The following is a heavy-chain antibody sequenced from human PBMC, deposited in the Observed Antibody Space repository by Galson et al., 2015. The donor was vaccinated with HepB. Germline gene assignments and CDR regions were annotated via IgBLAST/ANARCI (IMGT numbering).Heavy chain of an antibody. V-gene: IGHV1-69*13. CDR3: ALARDPNPTYYSSVNYGMDV. Sequence: SVKVSCKASGGTFSKYAITWVRQAPGQGPEWMGGIIPFFGTPIYAQRFQGRVTITADEPTTTAHMELSSLRSDDTAVFYCALARDPNPTYYSSVNYGMDVWGQGTTVTVSS. CDR1: GGTFSKYA. J-gene: IGHJ6*02. CDR2: IIPFFGTP. D-gene: IGHD2-2*01.